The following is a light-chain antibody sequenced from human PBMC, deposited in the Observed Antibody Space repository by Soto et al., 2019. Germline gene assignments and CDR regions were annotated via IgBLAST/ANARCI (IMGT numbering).Light chain of an antibody. CDR2: DAS. Sequence: DIQMTQSPSSLSASVGDRVTITCRASQTISTYLNWYQQKPGKAPRLLIYDASSWLSGVPSRFSGSGSGTDFTLTIASLQPEDFSTYYCQQSDSTSYTFGQGTKVEI. J-gene: IGKJ2*01. V-gene: IGKV1-39*01. CDR1: QTISTY. CDR3: QQSDSTSYT.